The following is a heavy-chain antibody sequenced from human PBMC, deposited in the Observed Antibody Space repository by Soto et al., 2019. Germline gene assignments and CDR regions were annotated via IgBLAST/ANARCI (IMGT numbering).Heavy chain of an antibody. J-gene: IGHJ4*02. V-gene: IGHV1-8*01. CDR3: ARSLKRDTYGLY. CDR2: MDPNNVNT. D-gene: IGHD5-18*01. Sequence: QVQLVQSGAEVKKPGASVKVSCKTSGYTFTTYDIHWVRQAAGQGLEWMGWMDPNNVNTGYAQKFQGRVTMTRKTSISTAYMELSSLRAEDTAVYYCARSLKRDTYGLYWGQGTLVTVSS. CDR1: GYTFTTYD.